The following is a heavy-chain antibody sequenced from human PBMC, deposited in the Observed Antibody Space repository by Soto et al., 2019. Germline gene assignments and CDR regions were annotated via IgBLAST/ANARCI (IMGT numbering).Heavy chain of an antibody. CDR3: AREVPKGYFVDY. CDR1: GYTFTSYY. J-gene: IGHJ4*02. V-gene: IGHV1-46*01. Sequence: ASVKVSCKAPGYTFTSYYMHWVRQAPGQGLEWMGIINPSGGSTSYAQKFQGRVTMTRDTSTSTVYMELSSLRSEDTAVYYCAREVPKGYFVDYWGQGTLVTVSS. D-gene: IGHD3-9*01. CDR2: INPSGGST.